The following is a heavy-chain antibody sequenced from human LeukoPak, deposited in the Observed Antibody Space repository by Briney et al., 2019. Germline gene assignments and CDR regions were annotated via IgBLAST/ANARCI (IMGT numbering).Heavy chain of an antibody. CDR1: GDSISSSSYY. J-gene: IGHJ3*02. Sequence: PSETLSLTCTVSGDSISSSSYYWGWIRQPPGKGLEWIGSIYYSGSTYYNPSLKSRVTISVDTSKNQFSLKLSSVTAADTAVYYCERGGYCSGGSCYHAFDIWGQGTMVTVSS. V-gene: IGHV4-39*01. CDR3: ERGGYCSGGSCYHAFDI. D-gene: IGHD2-15*01. CDR2: IYYSGST.